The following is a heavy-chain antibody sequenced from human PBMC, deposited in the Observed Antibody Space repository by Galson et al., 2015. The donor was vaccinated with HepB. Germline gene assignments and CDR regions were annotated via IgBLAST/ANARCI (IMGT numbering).Heavy chain of an antibody. D-gene: IGHD3-3*01. J-gene: IGHJ4*02. CDR2: ISYVGSST. CDR1: GFIFSNFA. V-gene: IGHV3-30-3*01. CDR3: AQSYYDFWGGYPN. Sequence: SLRLSCAASGFIFSNFAMHWVRQAPGKGLEWVAVISYVGSSTYYIDSVKGRFTISRDNSKNTLFLQMNSLRPEDTAVYYCAQSYYDFWGGYPNWGPGTLVTVSS.